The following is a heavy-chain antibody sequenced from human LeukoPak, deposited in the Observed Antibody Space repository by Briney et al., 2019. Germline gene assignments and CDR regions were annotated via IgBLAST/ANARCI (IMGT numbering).Heavy chain of an antibody. J-gene: IGHJ4*02. CDR3: AKSRRVWELLRASFDY. CDR2: ISYDGRQK. D-gene: IGHD1-26*01. V-gene: IGHV3-30*04. Sequence: GGSLRLSCAASGFTFSTYAMHWVRQAPGKGLEWVAVISYDGRQKYYADSVKGRFTISRDNSKNTLYLQMNSLRAEDTAVYYCAKSRRVWELLRASFDYWGQGTLVTVSS. CDR1: GFTFSTYA.